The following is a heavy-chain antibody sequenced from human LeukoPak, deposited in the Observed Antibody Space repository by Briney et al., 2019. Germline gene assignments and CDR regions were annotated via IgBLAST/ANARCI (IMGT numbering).Heavy chain of an antibody. D-gene: IGHD3-3*01. J-gene: IGHJ4*02. CDR2: IYSGGST. CDR1: GFTVSSNY. CDR3: ARGGRSYDFWSGYSFDY. V-gene: IGHV3-53*01. Sequence: PGGSPRLSCAASGFTVSSNYMSWVRQAPGKGLEWVSVIYSGGSTYYADSVKGRFTISRDNSKNTLYLQMNSLRAEDTAVYYCARGGRSYDFWSGYSFDYWGQGTLVTVSS.